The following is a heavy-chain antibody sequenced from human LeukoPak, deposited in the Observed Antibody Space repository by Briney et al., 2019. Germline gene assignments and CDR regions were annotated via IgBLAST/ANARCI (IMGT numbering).Heavy chain of an antibody. CDR3: VRSRIPGWFDP. Sequence: GGSLRLSCSASGFTFSSYAMHWVRQAPGKGLEYVSAISSNGGSTYYADSMKGRFTISRDNSKNTLYLQMSSLRAEDTAVYFCVRSRIPGWFDPWGQGTLVTVSS. D-gene: IGHD1-14*01. CDR1: GFTFSSYA. J-gene: IGHJ5*02. V-gene: IGHV3-64D*06. CDR2: ISSNGGST.